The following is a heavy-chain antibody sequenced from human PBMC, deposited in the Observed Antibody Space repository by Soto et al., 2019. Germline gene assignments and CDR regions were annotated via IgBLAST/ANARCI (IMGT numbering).Heavy chain of an antibody. J-gene: IGHJ6*02. Sequence: PGGSLRLSCAASGFTFSSYSMNWVRQAPGKGLEWVSYISSSSSTIYYADSVKGRFTISRDNAKNSLYLQMNSLRDEDTAVYYCPREGWVSQQYYYDYGVHDWGQARTSTVSS. CDR2: ISSSSSTI. CDR1: GFTFSSYS. CDR3: PREGWVSQQYYYDYGVHD. D-gene: IGHD6-19*01. V-gene: IGHV3-48*02.